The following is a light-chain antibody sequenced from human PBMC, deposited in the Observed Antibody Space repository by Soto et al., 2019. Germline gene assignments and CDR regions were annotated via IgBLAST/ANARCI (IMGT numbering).Light chain of an antibody. CDR2: GAS. J-gene: IGKJ1*01. V-gene: IGKV1-39*01. CDR3: QQSHTTPPWA. Sequence: DIQMTQSPSSLSASVGDRVTLTCRASQSISGYLNWYQQKPGKATKLLIFGASSLQGKVPSRFGGRGSVTDFTPTISSLQAEDVATYFCQQSHTTPPWAFGQGTKVEIE. CDR1: QSISGY.